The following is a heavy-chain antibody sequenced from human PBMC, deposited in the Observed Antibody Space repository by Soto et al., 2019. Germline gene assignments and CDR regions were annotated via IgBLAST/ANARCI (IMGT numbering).Heavy chain of an antibody. J-gene: IGHJ5*02. D-gene: IGHD3-22*01. CDR1: GFSLITSGVV. Sequence: GPTLVNPTQTLTVTCTFSGFSLITSGVVVGWIRQPPGNALEWLALIYWNDDKRYSPSLKSRLTITKDTSKNQVVLTMTNMDPVDTATYYCAHRVTYYYDSSGYYWFDPWGQGTLVTVSS. CDR2: IYWNDDK. V-gene: IGHV2-5*01. CDR3: AHRVTYYYDSSGYYWFDP.